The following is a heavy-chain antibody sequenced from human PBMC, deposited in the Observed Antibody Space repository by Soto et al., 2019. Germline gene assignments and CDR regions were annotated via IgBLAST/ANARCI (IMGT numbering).Heavy chain of an antibody. CDR3: AKDVEPSFGELSWDAFDI. V-gene: IGHV3-23*01. Sequence: EVQLLESGGGLVQPGGSLRLSCAASGFTFSSYAMSWVRQAPGKGLEWVSAISGSGGSTYYADSVKGRFTISRDNSKNTLYLQMNSLRAEDTAVYYCAKDVEPSFGELSWDAFDIWGQGTMVTVSS. CDR2: ISGSGGST. J-gene: IGHJ3*02. CDR1: GFTFSSYA. D-gene: IGHD3-10*01.